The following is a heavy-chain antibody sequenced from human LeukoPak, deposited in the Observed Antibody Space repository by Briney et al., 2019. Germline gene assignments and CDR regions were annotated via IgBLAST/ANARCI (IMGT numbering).Heavy chain of an antibody. CDR1: GGSISPYY. CDR3: ARGGWSLDS. CDR2: IYYSGST. V-gene: IGHV4-59*01. Sequence: SETLSLTCTVSGGSISPYYWSWLRQPPGRGLEWIGYIYYSGSTNYNPSLKSRVTTSVDTSKNQFSLKLTSVTAADTAVYYCARGGWSLDSWGQGTLVTVSS. J-gene: IGHJ5*01.